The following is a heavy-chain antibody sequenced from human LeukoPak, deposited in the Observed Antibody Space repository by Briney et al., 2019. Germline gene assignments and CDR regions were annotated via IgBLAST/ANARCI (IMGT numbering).Heavy chain of an antibody. CDR2: VYYGGST. CDR1: GGSISSSSYY. D-gene: IGHD1-1*01. V-gene: IGHV4-39*01. J-gene: IGHJ5*02. CDR3: AGPGKTELERPFDP. Sequence: KPSETLSLTCTVSGGSISSSSYYWGWIRQPPGKGLEWIGSVYYGGSTYYNPSLKSRVTISVDTSKNQFSLKLNSVTAADTAVYYCAGPGKTELERPFDPWGQGTLVTVSS.